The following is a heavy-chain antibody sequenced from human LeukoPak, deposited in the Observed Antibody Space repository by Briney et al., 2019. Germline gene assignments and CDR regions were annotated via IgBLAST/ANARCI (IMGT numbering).Heavy chain of an antibody. Sequence: PGGSLRLSCAASGFTFSSYAMHWVRQAPGKGLEWVAVVSYDGSNKYYADSVQGRFTISRDNSKNTLYLQMNSLRAEDTAVYYCAREWAGYDSNYFDYWGQGTLVTVSS. CDR1: GFTFSSYA. V-gene: IGHV3-30-3*01. J-gene: IGHJ4*02. CDR3: AREWAGYDSNYFDY. D-gene: IGHD3-22*01. CDR2: VSYDGSNK.